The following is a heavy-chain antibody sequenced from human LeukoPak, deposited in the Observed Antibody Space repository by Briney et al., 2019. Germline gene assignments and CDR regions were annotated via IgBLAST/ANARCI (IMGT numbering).Heavy chain of an antibody. CDR2: VFQLQTVRS. CDR1: GSSITSTYY. Sequence: PSETLSLTCTVSGSSITSTYYWAWFRQPPGKGLEWIATVFQLQTVRSFYNKSLESRVTMSLDTSQNQFSINLTSVTAADTALYFCARVLHAPKFIDSWGQGTLVTVSS. V-gene: IGHV4-38-2*02. D-gene: IGHD2-8*01. CDR3: ARVLHAPKFIDS. J-gene: IGHJ4*02.